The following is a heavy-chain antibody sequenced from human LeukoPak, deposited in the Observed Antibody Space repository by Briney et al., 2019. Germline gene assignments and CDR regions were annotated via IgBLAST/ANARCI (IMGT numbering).Heavy chain of an antibody. CDR1: GGSISSSNW. CDR3: ARVDGYSYGRPFDY. J-gene: IGHJ4*02. Sequence: SETLSLTCAVSGGSISSSNWWSWVRQPPGKGLEWIGEIYHSGSTNYNPSLKSRVTISVDTSKNQFSLKLSSVTAADTAVYYCARVDGYSYGRPFDYWGQGTLVTVSS. V-gene: IGHV4-4*02. CDR2: IYHSGST. D-gene: IGHD5-18*01.